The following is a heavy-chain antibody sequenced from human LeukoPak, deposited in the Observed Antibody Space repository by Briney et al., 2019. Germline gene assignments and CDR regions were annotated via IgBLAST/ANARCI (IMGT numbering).Heavy chain of an antibody. CDR2: IKSKTDGGTT. V-gene: IGHV3-15*01. D-gene: IGHD2-21*01. J-gene: IGHJ4*02. CDR3: TTGGFSPGYCGGDCYNDY. CDR1: GFTFSNAW. Sequence: GGSLRLSCAASGFTFSNAWMSWVRQAPGKGLEWVGRIKSKTDGGTTEYAAPVKGRLTISRDDSKNTLYLQMNSLKTEDTAVYYCTTGGFSPGYCGGDCYNDYWGQGTLVTVSS.